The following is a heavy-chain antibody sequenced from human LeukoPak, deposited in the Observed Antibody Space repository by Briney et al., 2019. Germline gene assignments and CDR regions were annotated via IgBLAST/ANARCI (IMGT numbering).Heavy chain of an antibody. D-gene: IGHD1-1*01. CDR3: AHGIPTAKDSFDI. V-gene: IGHV4-59*01. J-gene: IGHJ3*02. CDR2: IYYSGST. CDR1: GGSISSYY. Sequence: SETLSLTCTVSGGSISSYYWSWIRQPPGKGLEWIGYIYYSGSTNYNPSLKSRVTISVDTSKNQFSLKLSPVTAADTAVYYCAHGIPTAKDSFDIWGQGTMVTVSS.